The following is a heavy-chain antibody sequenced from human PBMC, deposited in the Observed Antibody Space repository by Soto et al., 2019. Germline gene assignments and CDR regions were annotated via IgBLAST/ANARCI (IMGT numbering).Heavy chain of an antibody. CDR1: GNTLSSYA. V-gene: IGHV1-69*11. D-gene: IGHD2-15*01. CDR2: IIPILRTT. Sequence: QVQLVQSGAEVKKPGSSVKVSCKASGNTLSSYAFTWLRQAPGKGFELMGTIIPILRTTEYEQKFQGRVPITADESTTTVYMEGSGLTSGDTGIYGCARGYQPILPFDFWGQGTLVTVSS. J-gene: IGHJ4*02. CDR3: ARGYQPILPFDF.